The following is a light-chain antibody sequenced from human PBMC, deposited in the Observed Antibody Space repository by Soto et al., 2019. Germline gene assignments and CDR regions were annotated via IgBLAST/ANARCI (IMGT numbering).Light chain of an antibody. Sequence: DIVMTHSPDSLAVSLGERATINCKSSQSVLYSSNNKNYLAWYQQKPGQPPKLLIYWASTRESGVPDRFSGSGSGTDFTLTISSLQAEDVAVYYCQQYYSTPQTFGQRTKVDIK. CDR2: WAS. CDR3: QQYYSTPQT. CDR1: QSVLYSSNNKNY. V-gene: IGKV4-1*01. J-gene: IGKJ1*01.